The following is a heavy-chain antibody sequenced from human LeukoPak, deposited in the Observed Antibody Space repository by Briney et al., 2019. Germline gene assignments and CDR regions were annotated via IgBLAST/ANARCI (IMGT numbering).Heavy chain of an antibody. CDR1: GFTFSSYA. J-gene: IGHJ4*02. V-gene: IGHV3-23*01. CDR3: AKGYCSGGRCPNDY. Sequence: GGSLRLSCAASGFTFSSYAMSWVRQAPGKGLEWVSGISDSGGSTYYADSVKGRFIISRDNSKKMLYLQMSSLRAEDTAVYYCAKGYCSGGRCPNDYWGQGTLVTVSS. D-gene: IGHD2-15*01. CDR2: ISDSGGST.